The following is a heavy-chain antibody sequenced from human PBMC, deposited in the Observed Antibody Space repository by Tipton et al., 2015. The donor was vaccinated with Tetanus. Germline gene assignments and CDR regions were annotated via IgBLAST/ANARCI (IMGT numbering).Heavy chain of an antibody. CDR1: GGSMSNNY. D-gene: IGHD1-14*01. CDR3: ARGTGDY. V-gene: IGHV4-59*01. J-gene: IGHJ4*02. CDR2: IYYSGST. Sequence: TLSLTCTVSGGSMSNNYWSWIRQPPGKGLEWIGYIYYSGSTNYNPSLKSRVTISVDTSKNQFSLKLSSVTAADTAVYYRARGTGDYWGQGLRVTVSS.